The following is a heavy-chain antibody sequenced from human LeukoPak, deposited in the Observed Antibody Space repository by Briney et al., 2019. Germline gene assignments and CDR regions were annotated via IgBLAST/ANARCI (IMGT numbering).Heavy chain of an antibody. D-gene: IGHD2-2*01. CDR1: SYTFTSYG. V-gene: IGHV1-18*01. J-gene: IGHJ4*02. CDR3: ARESVGYCSSTSCYEGDY. Sequence: ASVKVSCKASSYTFTSYGISWVRQAPGQGLEWMGWINAYNGNTNYAQKLQGRVTMTTDTSTSTAYMELRSLRSGDTAVYYCARESVGYCSSTSCYEGDYWGQGTLVTVSS. CDR2: INAYNGNT.